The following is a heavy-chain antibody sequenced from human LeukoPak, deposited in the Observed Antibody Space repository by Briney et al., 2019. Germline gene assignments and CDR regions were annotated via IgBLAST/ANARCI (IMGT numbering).Heavy chain of an antibody. Sequence: PSETLSLTCAVYGGSFSGYYWSWIRQPPGKGLEWIGEINHSGSTNYNPSLKSRVTISVDTSKNQFSLKLSSVTAADTAVYYCARGYGDYVFLDIWGQGTMVTVSS. CDR3: ARGYGDYVFLDI. CDR1: GGSFSGYY. V-gene: IGHV4-34*01. CDR2: INHSGST. D-gene: IGHD4-17*01. J-gene: IGHJ3*02.